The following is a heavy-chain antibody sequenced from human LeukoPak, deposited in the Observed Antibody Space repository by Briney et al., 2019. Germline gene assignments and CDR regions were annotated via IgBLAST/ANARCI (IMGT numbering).Heavy chain of an antibody. J-gene: IGHJ3*02. D-gene: IGHD2-2*01. CDR2: IRSKAYGGTT. CDR3: TTLVAAVVAFDI. CDR1: GFTFGDYA. V-gene: IGHV3-49*03. Sequence: GGSLRLSCTASGFTFGDYAMSWFRQAPGKGLEWVGFIRSKAYGGTTDYAAPVKGRFTISRDDSKNTLYLQMNSLKTEDTAVYYCTTLVAAVVAFDIWGQGTMVTVSS.